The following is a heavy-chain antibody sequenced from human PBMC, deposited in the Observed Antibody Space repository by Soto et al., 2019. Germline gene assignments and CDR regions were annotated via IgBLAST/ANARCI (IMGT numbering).Heavy chain of an antibody. CDR1: GYTFTSYG. Sequence: QVQLVQSGAEVKKPGASVKVSCKASGYTFTSYGISWVRQAPGQGLEWMGWISAYNGNTNYAQKLQERVTMTTDTSSTTSYMXLRSLRSDDTAVYYCARGRSPLAARRIRYYYGMDVWGQGTTVTVSS. D-gene: IGHD6-6*01. CDR2: ISAYNGNT. CDR3: ARGRSPLAARRIRYYYGMDV. V-gene: IGHV1-18*01. J-gene: IGHJ6*02.